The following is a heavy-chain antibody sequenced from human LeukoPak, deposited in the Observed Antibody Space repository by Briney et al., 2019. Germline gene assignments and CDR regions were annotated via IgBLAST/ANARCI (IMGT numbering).Heavy chain of an antibody. D-gene: IGHD4-23*01. CDR2: IWYDGSNK. J-gene: IGHJ4*02. Sequence: PGKSLRLSCAASGFTFSGFGMHWVRQAPGKGLEWVAVIWYDGSNKYYADSVKGRFTISRDNPKNTLYVQMNSQRAEDTAVYYCARGRGADYGGNSGYFDYWGQGTLVTVSS. CDR3: ARGRGADYGGNSGYFDY. CDR1: GFTFSGFG. V-gene: IGHV3-33*01.